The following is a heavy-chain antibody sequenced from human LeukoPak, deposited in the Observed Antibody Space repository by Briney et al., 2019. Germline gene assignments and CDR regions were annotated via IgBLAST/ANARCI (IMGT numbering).Heavy chain of an antibody. CDR1: GGSISSYY. D-gene: IGHD1-26*01. CDR3: ARDSGSYRSAY. J-gene: IGHJ4*02. V-gene: IGHV4-59*12. CDR2: IYYSGST. Sequence: SETLSLTCTVSGGSISSYYWSWIRQPPGKGLEWIGYIYYSGSTNYNPSLKSRVTISVDTSKNQFSLKLSSVTAADTAVYYCARDSGSYRSAYWGQGTLVTVSS.